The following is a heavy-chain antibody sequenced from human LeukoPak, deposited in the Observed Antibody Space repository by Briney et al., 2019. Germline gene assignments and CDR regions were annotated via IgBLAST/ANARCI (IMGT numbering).Heavy chain of an antibody. CDR1: GYTFTGYY. V-gene: IGHV1-2*02. CDR3: ARVQSTDSWSGYSYNWFDP. D-gene: IGHD3-3*01. CDR2: INPNSGGT. J-gene: IGHJ5*02. Sequence: GASVKVSCKASGYTFTGYYMHWVRQAPGQGLEWMGWINPNSGGTNYAQKFQGRVTMTRDTSISTAYMELSRLRSDDTAVYYCARVQSTDSWSGYSYNWFDPWGQGTLVTVSS.